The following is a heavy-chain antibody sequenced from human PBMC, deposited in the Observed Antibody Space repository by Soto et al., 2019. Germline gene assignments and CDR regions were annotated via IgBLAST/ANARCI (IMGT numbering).Heavy chain of an antibody. J-gene: IGHJ4*02. D-gene: IGHD3-10*01. CDR2: IYYSGST. V-gene: IGHV4-39*01. CDR3: AHYSMVRGGLH. Sequence: QLQLQESGPGLVKPSETLSLTCTVSGGSISSSSYYWGWIRQPPGKWLEWIGSIYYSGSTYYNPSLTSRVTISVDTSKNQFSLKLSSVTAADTAVYYCAHYSMVRGGLHWGQGTLVTVSS. CDR1: GGSISSSSYY.